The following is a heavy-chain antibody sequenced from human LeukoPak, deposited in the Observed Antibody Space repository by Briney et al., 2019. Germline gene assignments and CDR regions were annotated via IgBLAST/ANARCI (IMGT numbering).Heavy chain of an antibody. CDR1: GFTFSSYE. D-gene: IGHD3-16*01. CDR2: ISSSGSTI. Sequence: GGSLRLSCAASGFTFSSYEMNWVRQAPGKGLEWVSYISSSGSTIYYADSVKGRFTISRDNAKNTVYLQMNSLRAEDTALYHCVRSMNGRYGFFDYWGQGTLVTASS. J-gene: IGHJ4*02. CDR3: VRSMNGRYGFFDY. V-gene: IGHV3-48*03.